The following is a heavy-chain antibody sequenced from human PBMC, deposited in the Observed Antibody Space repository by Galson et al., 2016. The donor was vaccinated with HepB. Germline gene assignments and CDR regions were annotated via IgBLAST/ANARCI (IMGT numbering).Heavy chain of an antibody. D-gene: IGHD2-15*01. Sequence: SVKVSCKVSGFTLTELSIHWVRQAPGKRLEWMGGLDPEEGDTIYAQKFQDRVTMTEDTSADTAYLELSSLTSEDTAVYYCATESAVAATLPFDFWGQGTVVSVSS. J-gene: IGHJ4*02. V-gene: IGHV1-24*01. CDR3: ATESAVAATLPFDF. CDR1: GFTLTELS. CDR2: LDPEEGDT.